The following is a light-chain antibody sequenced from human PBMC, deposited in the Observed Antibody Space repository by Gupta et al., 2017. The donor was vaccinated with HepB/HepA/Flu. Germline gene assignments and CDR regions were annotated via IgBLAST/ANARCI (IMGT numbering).Light chain of an antibody. J-gene: IGLJ3*02. V-gene: IGLV2-23*02. CDR3: CSYAGNSIWV. Sequence: QPALTQPASVSGSPGQSITISCPGTSSDIGKYNWVSWYQQVPGKVPKLTIYEVTKRPSGISNSFSGSKSGNTASLTISRLQADDEGDYYCCSYAGNSIWVFGGGTKLTVL. CDR2: EVT. CDR1: SSDIGKYNW.